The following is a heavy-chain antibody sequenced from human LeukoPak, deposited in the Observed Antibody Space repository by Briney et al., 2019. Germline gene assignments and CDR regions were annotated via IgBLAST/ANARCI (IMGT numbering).Heavy chain of an antibody. D-gene: IGHD4-17*01. Sequence: PSETLSLTCAVYGGSFSGYYWSWIRQPPGKGLEWIGSIYYSRSTYYNPSLKSRVTISVDTSKNHFSLNLSSVTAADTAVYYCARLPTVTFFDYWGQGTLVTVSS. J-gene: IGHJ4*02. CDR3: ARLPTVTFFDY. CDR1: GGSFSGYY. V-gene: IGHV4-34*01. CDR2: IYYSRST.